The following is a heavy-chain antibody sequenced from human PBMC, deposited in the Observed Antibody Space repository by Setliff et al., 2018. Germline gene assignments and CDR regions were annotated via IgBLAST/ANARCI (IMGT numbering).Heavy chain of an antibody. CDR3: ARGRTPRYYYVSGSYYIGYFDL. V-gene: IGHV4-34*01. Sequence: PSETLSLTCAVYGGSFSGYYWSWIRQPPGKGLEWIGEINHSGSTNYNPSLKSRVTISVDTSKNQFSLKLSSVTAADTVVYYCARGRTPRYYYVSGSYYIGYFDLWGRGTLVTVSS. CDR1: GGSFSGYY. D-gene: IGHD3-10*01. CDR2: INHSGST. J-gene: IGHJ2*01.